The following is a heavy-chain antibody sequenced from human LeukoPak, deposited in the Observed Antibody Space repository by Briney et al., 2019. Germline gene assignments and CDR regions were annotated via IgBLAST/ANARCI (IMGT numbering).Heavy chain of an antibody. V-gene: IGHV1-8*01. CDR3: AREYGSSSSLYYYYYMDV. D-gene: IGHD6-6*01. CDR1: GYTFTSYD. CDR2: MNPNSGNT. J-gene: IGHJ6*03. Sequence: ASVKVSCKASGYTFTSYDINWVRQATGQGLEWMEWMNPNSGNTGYAQKFQGRVTMTRNTSISTAYMELSSLRSEDTAVYYCAREYGSSSSLYYYYYMDVWGKGTTVTVSS.